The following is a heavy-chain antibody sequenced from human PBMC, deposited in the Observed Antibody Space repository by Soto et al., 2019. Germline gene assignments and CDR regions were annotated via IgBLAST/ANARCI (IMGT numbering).Heavy chain of an antibody. J-gene: IGHJ4*02. CDR2: ISPSGSPL. D-gene: IGHD1-1*01. Sequence: PGGSLRLSCTASGFTFSDHHMGWIRQAPGKGLEWVSYISPSGSPLYYADSVKGRFTISRDNAKNSLYLQMSSLRAEDTALYYCARDPDTTSKIDYWGQGTQVTVSS. V-gene: IGHV3-11*01. CDR3: ARDPDTTSKIDY. CDR1: GFTFSDHH.